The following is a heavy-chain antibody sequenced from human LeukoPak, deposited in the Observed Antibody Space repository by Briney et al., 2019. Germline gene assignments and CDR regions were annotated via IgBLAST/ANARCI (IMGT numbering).Heavy chain of an antibody. Sequence: SETLSLTCTVSGGSVSSGSYYWSWIRQPPGKGLEWIGYIYYSGSTNYNPSPKSRVTISVDTSKNQFSLKLSSVTAADTAVYYCARETGDYYGSGSYHNNWFDPWGQGTLVTVSS. J-gene: IGHJ5*02. CDR2: IYYSGST. CDR1: GGSVSSGSYY. D-gene: IGHD3-10*01. CDR3: ARETGDYYGSGSYHNNWFDP. V-gene: IGHV4-61*01.